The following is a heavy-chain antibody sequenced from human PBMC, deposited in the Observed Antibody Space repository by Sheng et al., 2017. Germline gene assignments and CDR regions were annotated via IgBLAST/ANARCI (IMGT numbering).Heavy chain of an antibody. Sequence: QLQLQESGPGLVKPSETLSLTCTVSGGSISSSSYYWGWIRQPPGKGLEWIGTIYYSGSTYYNPSLKSRVTISVDTSKNQFSLKLSSVTAADTAVYYCGRELSGAGPDYWGQGTLVTVSS. CDR3: GRELSGAGPDY. CDR1: GGSISSSSYY. D-gene: IGHD6-13*01. J-gene: IGHJ4*02. V-gene: IGHV4-39*07. CDR2: IYYSGST.